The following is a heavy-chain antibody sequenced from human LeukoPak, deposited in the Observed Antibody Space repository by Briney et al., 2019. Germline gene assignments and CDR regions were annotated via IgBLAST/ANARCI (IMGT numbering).Heavy chain of an antibody. Sequence: TGGSLRLSCAASGFTFSSYGMNWVRQAPGKGLEWVAVISYDGSNKNHVDSVKGRFTISRVNFKNTLYMQMNSLKVEDTAVYFCAKDGTQDFDFLSGSPNANNGMDVWGEGGTVTVSS. CDR1: GFTFSSYG. D-gene: IGHD3-3*01. J-gene: IGHJ6*01. V-gene: IGHV3-30*18. CDR2: ISYDGSNK. CDR3: AKDGTQDFDFLSGSPNANNGMDV.